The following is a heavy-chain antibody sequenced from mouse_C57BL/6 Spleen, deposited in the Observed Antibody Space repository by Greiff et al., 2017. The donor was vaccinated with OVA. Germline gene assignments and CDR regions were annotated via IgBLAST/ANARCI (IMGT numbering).Heavy chain of an antibody. CDR1: GYAFSSSW. V-gene: IGHV1-82*01. D-gene: IGHD1-1*01. CDR3: ARDYYGSSLYWYFDV. Sequence: VKLVESGPELVKPGASVKISCKASGYAFSSSWMNWVKQRPGKGLEWIGRIYPGDGDTNYNGKFKGKATLTADKSSSTAYMQLSSLTSEDSAVYFCARDYYGSSLYWYFDVWGTGTTVTVSS. J-gene: IGHJ1*03. CDR2: IYPGDGDT.